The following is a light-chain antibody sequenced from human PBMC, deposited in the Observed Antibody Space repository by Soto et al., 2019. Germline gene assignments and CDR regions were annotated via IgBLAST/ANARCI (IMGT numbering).Light chain of an antibody. J-gene: IGLJ1*01. CDR1: VRGENY. CDR3: LSGDEDNV. V-gene: IGLV3-22*01. CDR2: EES. Sequence: SYELAQVPSVSVSPGQTARITWSVDVRGENYADWYQQKPGQAPELVIYEESELYPGIPERFSGSTSGNTTTLTISRVLTEDETDYYCLSGDEDNVFGTGTKVTVL.